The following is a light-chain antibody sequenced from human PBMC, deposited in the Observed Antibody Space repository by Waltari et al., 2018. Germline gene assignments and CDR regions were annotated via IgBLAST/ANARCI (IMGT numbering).Light chain of an antibody. V-gene: IGKV1-39*01. CDR2: AAS. CDR3: QQTYSHFRT. J-gene: IGKJ1*01. CDR1: QGISSY. Sequence: DIRMTQSPPSLPASVGDSVTITCRASQGISSYLNWYQQKPGQAPKLLIYAASSLQSGVPSRISGSGFATDFTLTINSLQPADFAVYFCQQTYSHFRTFGQGTKVDVK.